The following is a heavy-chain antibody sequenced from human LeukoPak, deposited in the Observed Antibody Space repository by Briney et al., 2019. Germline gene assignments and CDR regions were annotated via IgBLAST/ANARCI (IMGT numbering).Heavy chain of an antibody. J-gene: IGHJ5*02. Sequence: GGSLRLSCVASGFTFSSYSMHWVRQAPGEGLEWFSGISNTGRATDYADSIKGRFTISRDNSKNTVFLQMNSLRAEDTAEYFCAHQVPPNDEFFDHWGQGTLVTVSS. CDR3: AHQVPPNDEFFDH. V-gene: IGHV3-23*01. CDR2: ISNTGRAT. CDR1: GFTFSSYS.